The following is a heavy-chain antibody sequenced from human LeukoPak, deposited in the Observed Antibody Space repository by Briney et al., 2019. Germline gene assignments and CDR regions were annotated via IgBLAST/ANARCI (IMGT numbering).Heavy chain of an antibody. CDR2: INHSGST. D-gene: IGHD6-19*01. J-gene: IGHJ4*02. CDR1: GGSISSSSYY. V-gene: IGHV4-39*07. CDR3: ASSGWYRGY. Sequence: PSETLSLTCTVSGGSISSSSYYWGWIRQPPGKGLEWIGEINHSGSTTYNPSLKSRVTISVDTSKNQFSLKLNSVTAADTAVYYCASSGWYRGYWGQGTLVIVSS.